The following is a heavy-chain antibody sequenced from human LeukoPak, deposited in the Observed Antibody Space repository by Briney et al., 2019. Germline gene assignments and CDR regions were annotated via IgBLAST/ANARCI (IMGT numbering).Heavy chain of an antibody. CDR3: ARNEDSGWGYFDY. V-gene: IGHV3-23*01. CDR1: RFTFNSYA. Sequence: GGSLRLSCAASRFTFNSYAMSWVRQAPGKGLEWVSVIGGSNGITYYVGSVKGRFTISRDNSKDTLYLQMNSLRAEDTAVYYCARNEDSGWGYFDYWGQGTLVTVSS. J-gene: IGHJ4*02. CDR2: IGGSNGIT. D-gene: IGHD5-12*01.